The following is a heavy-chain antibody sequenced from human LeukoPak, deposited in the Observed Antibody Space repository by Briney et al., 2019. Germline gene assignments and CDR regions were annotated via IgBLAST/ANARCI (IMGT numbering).Heavy chain of an antibody. D-gene: IGHD3-3*01. J-gene: IGHJ6*03. CDR2: MYYNGRM. V-gene: IGHV4-39*07. Sequence: PSETLSLTCNVSGGSISRGSYYWGWVRQPPGKGLDWIGSMYYNGRMYYNPSLGSRVGISGDASRNQFSLRLTSVTAAGTAVYYCVRWNYDFYHMDVWGKGTTVTVSS. CDR3: VRWNYDFYHMDV. CDR1: GGSISRGSYY.